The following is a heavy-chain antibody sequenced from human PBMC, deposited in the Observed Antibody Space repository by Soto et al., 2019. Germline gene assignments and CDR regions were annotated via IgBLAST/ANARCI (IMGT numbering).Heavy chain of an antibody. D-gene: IGHD3-22*01. Sequence: PGGSLRLSCAASGFTFSSYGMHWVRQAPGKGLEWVAVISYDGSNKYYADSVRGRFTISRDNSKNTLYLQMNSLRAEDTAVYYCAKIPEGGYYDSSGPLGEGAFDIWGQGTMVTVSS. CDR1: GFTFSSYG. CDR3: AKIPEGGYYDSSGPLGEGAFDI. V-gene: IGHV3-30*18. CDR2: ISYDGSNK. J-gene: IGHJ3*02.